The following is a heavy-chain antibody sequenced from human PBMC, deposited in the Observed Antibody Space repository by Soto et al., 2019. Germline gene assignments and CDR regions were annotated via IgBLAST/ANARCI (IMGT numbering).Heavy chain of an antibody. Sequence: PGGSLRLSCAASGFTFSSYAMSWVRQAPGKGLEWVSAISGSGGSTYYADSVKGRFTISRDNSKNTLYLQMNSLRAEDTAVYYCAKSDSGYDSSGYYCPPDYWGQGTLVTVSS. CDR1: GFTFSSYA. CDR3: AKSDSGYDSSGYYCPPDY. D-gene: IGHD3-22*01. CDR2: ISGSGGST. V-gene: IGHV3-23*01. J-gene: IGHJ4*02.